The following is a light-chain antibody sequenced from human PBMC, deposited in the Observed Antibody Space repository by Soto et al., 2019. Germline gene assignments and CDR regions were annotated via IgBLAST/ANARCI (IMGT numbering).Light chain of an antibody. CDR2: GAS. V-gene: IGKV3-15*01. Sequence: EIVMTQSPATLSVSPRERATLSCRASQSVRNNLAWYQQKPGQAPRLLIYGASTRATGIPARFSGSGSGTEFTLTISSLQSEDFALYYCQHYNNWPPAWTFGQGTKVEIK. CDR1: QSVRNN. CDR3: QHYNNWPPAWT. J-gene: IGKJ1*01.